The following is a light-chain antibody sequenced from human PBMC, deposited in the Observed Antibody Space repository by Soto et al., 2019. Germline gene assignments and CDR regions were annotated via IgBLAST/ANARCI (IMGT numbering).Light chain of an antibody. Sequence: EIVLTQSPGTLSLSPGERATLSCRASQSISSGYLTWYQQKPGQAPRLLIYGASSRATGSPDGFTGSGSGTKYTLTISRLEQEDFAVYYCQQYDSSFPHIFGQGTKVEIK. CDR3: QQYDSSFPHI. J-gene: IGKJ2*01. CDR1: QSISSGY. CDR2: GAS. V-gene: IGKV3-20*01.